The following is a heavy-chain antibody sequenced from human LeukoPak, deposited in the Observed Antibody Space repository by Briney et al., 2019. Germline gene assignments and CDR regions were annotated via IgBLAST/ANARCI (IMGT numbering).Heavy chain of an antibody. J-gene: IGHJ4*02. V-gene: IGHV4-31*03. CDR3: AGGQHKWSGYSYGASLDY. CDR2: IYYSGST. Sequence: SETLSLTCTVSGGSISSGGYYWSWIRQHPGKGLEWIGYIYYSGSTYYNPSLKSRVTISVDTSKNQFSLKLSSVTAADTAVYYCAGGQHKWSGYSYGASLDYWGQGTPVTVSS. CDR1: GGSISSGGYY. D-gene: IGHD5-18*01.